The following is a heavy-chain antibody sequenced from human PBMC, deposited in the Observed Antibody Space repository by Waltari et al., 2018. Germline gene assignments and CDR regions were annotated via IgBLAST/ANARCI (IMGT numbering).Heavy chain of an antibody. V-gene: IGHV3-21*01. Sequence: VSSISSSSSYIYYADSVKGRFTISRDNAKNSLYLQMNSLRAEDTAVYYCARDHSYGSGSYFGWDTYYFDYWGQGTLVTVSS. CDR3: ARDHSYGSGSYFGWDTYYFDY. J-gene: IGHJ4*02. CDR2: ISSSSSYI. D-gene: IGHD3-10*01.